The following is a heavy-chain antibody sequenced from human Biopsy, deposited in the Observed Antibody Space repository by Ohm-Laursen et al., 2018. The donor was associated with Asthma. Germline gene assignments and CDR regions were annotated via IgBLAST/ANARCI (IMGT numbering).Heavy chain of an antibody. Sequence: SDTLSLTCAVCGGSITSSSYYWGWIRQPPGKGTEGIGSLYHRGGPYYHPSLKSRANITEDTAKNHLALKMRSATAADTAVYFCVRHDHRWDTYADFWGQGTLVTVSS. J-gene: IGHJ4*02. D-gene: IGHD2-2*01. CDR2: LYHRGGP. CDR1: GGSITSSSYY. V-gene: IGHV4-39*01. CDR3: VRHDHRWDTYADF.